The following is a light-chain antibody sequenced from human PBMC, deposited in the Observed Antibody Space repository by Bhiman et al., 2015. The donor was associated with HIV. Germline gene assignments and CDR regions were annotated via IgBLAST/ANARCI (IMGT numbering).Light chain of an antibody. J-gene: IGLJ3*02. Sequence: QSVLTQPPSVSGAPGQRVTISCTGSSSNIGTDSGVHWYQQIPGEAPKLIIYDNTQRPSGVPDRFSASKSGTSASLAITGLQAEDEADYYCHSYDSSLSGRVFGGGTKLTVL. CDR3: HSYDSSLSGRV. CDR1: SSNIGTDSG. V-gene: IGLV1-40*01. CDR2: DNT.